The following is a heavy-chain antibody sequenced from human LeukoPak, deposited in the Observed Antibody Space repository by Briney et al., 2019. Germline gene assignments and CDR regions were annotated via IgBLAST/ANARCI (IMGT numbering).Heavy chain of an antibody. CDR2: IYTTGST. CDR3: ARVSVLTGFFDY. D-gene: IGHD3-9*01. CDR1: SGSINTYY. Sequence: SETLSLPCTVSSGSINTYYWSWLRQPAGQGLEWIGRIYTTGSTNYNPSLKSRVSISVDTSKNQFFLKLSSVTAADTAVYYCARVSVLTGFFDYWGQGTLVTVSS. V-gene: IGHV4-4*07. J-gene: IGHJ4*02.